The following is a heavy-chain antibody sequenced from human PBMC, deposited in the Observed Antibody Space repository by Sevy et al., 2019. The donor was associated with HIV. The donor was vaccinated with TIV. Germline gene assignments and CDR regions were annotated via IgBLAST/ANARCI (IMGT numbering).Heavy chain of an antibody. CDR2: IIPMFGAT. CDR3: PRGQVLGGGWFDP. CDR1: GGTFSSYG. V-gene: IGHV1-69*13. D-gene: IGHD3-3*01. Sequence: ASVKVSCKSSGGTFSSYGVNWVRQAPGQGLEWMGGIIPMFGATNYAQNFQGRVTIIADESTSTAYMELSSLRSDDTAVYYCPRGQVLGGGWFDPWGQGTVVTVSS. J-gene: IGHJ5*02.